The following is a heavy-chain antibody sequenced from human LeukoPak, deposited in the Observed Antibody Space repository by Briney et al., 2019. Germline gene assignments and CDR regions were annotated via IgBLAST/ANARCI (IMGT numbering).Heavy chain of an antibody. CDR2: ISWNSGSI. D-gene: IGHD1-26*01. V-gene: IGHV3-9*01. J-gene: IGHJ3*02. CDR1: GFTFDDYA. CDR3: AKVNLVGATTSAFDI. Sequence: PGRSLRLSCAASGFTFDDYAMHWVRQAPGKGLEWVSGISWNSGSIGYADSVKGRFTISRDNAKNSLYLQMNSLRAEDTALYYCAKVNLVGATTSAFDIWGQGSMVTVSS.